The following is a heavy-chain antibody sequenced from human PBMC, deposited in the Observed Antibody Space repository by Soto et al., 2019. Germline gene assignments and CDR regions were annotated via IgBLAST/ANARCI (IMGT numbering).Heavy chain of an antibody. CDR3: AKDEGRFLKDYFNFGVDA. J-gene: IGHJ6*02. CDR1: AFTFSTYG. Sequence: QVQLVESGGGLVQPGRSLKLSCAASAFTFSTYGMHWVRQSPGKGLEWVAVISYDGSNQYYRDSVRDSFTISRDNSRNTVYLQINSLREEDTAVYYCAKDEGRFLKDYFNFGVDAWGRGTTVTVS. D-gene: IGHD3-3*01. CDR2: ISYDGSNQ. V-gene: IGHV3-30*18.